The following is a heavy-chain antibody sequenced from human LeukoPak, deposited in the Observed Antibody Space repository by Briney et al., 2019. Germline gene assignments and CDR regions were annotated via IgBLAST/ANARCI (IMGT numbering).Heavy chain of an antibody. Sequence: GASVKVSCKASGYTFTSYYMHWVRQAPGQGLEWMGIINPSGGSTSYARKFQGRVTMTRDTSTSTVYMELSSLRSEDTAVYYCARDSPDTAMGSYYYYMDVWGKGTTVTVSS. V-gene: IGHV1-46*01. D-gene: IGHD5-18*01. CDR1: GYTFTSYY. J-gene: IGHJ6*03. CDR2: INPSGGST. CDR3: ARDSPDTAMGSYYYYMDV.